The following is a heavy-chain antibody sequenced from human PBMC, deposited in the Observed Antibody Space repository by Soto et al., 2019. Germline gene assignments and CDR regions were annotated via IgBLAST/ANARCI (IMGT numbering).Heavy chain of an antibody. J-gene: IGHJ5*02. CDR3: ARDLIASRPGWFDP. Sequence: QAQLVQSGVEVKNPGTSMKVSCTASGYTFRTYGISWVRQAPGQGLEWMGWISAYNGNTNYAQKIQSRVTMTTDSSTATAYMELRSLKSDDKAIYYCARDLIASRPGWFDPWGQGTLVTVSS. CDR1: GYTFRTYG. V-gene: IGHV1-18*01. D-gene: IGHD6-6*01. CDR2: ISAYNGNT.